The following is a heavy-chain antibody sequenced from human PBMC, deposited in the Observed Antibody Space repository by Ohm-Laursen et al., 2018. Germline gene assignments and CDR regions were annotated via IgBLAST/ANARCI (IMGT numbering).Heavy chain of an antibody. V-gene: IGHV4-34*01. CDR2: INHSGST. Sequence: SETLSLTCVVYGGSFSGYYWSWIRQPPGKGLEWIGEINHSGSTNYNPSLKSRVTISVDTSKNQFSLKLSSVTAADTAVYYCARGHIVATVDWGQGTLVTVSS. CDR1: GGSFSGYY. D-gene: IGHD5-12*01. J-gene: IGHJ4*02. CDR3: ARGHIVATVD.